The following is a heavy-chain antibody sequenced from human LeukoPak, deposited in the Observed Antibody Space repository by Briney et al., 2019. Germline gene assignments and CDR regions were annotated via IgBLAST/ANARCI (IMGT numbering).Heavy chain of an antibody. Sequence: GGSLRLSCAASGFTFSSYGMNWVRQAPGKGLEWVSYISIGSTIYYGDSVKGRFTISRDNAKTSLYLQMNSLRAEDTAVYFCARGRRGSYPGAFDIWGQGTMVTVSS. D-gene: IGHD1-26*01. V-gene: IGHV3-48*01. J-gene: IGHJ3*02. CDR3: ARGRRGSYPGAFDI. CDR1: GFTFSSYG. CDR2: ISIGSTI.